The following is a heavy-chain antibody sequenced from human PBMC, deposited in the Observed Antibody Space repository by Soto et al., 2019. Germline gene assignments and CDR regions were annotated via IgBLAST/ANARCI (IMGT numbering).Heavy chain of an antibody. J-gene: IGHJ5*02. CDR2: IYYSGST. Sequence: SETLSHTCTVSGGSIIRGASYRSWIRQHPGKGLEWIGYIYYSGSTYYNPSLKSRVTISVDTSKNQFSLKLSSVTAADTAVYYCARAIIAAAGTLNWFDPWGQGTLVTVSS. D-gene: IGHD6-13*01. V-gene: IGHV4-31*03. CDR1: GGSIIRGASY. CDR3: ARAIIAAAGTLNWFDP.